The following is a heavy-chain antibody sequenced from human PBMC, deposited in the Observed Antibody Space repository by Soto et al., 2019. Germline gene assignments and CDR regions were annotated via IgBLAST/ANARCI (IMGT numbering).Heavy chain of an antibody. CDR2: INPSGGST. J-gene: IGHJ3*02. D-gene: IGHD3-10*01. CDR1: GYTFTNYY. CDR3: ARVIRAYTGRLDAFDI. V-gene: IGHV1-46*01. Sequence: ASVKVSCKASGYTFTNYYMHWVRQAPGQGLEWMGIINPSGGSTSYAQKFQGRVTMTRDTSTSTVYMELSSLRSEDTAVYYCARVIRAYTGRLDAFDIWGQGTMVTVSS.